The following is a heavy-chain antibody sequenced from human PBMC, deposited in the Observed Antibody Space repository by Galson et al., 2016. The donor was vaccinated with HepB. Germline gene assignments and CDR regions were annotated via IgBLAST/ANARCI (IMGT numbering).Heavy chain of an antibody. D-gene: IGHD4-17*01. J-gene: IGHJ4*02. CDR2: IIPVLSIA. Sequence: SVKVSCKASGGTSSTSTITWVRQAPGQGLEWMGRIIPVLSIANYAQKFQGRVTITADKSKSTAYMELSSLRSEDTAVYYWAGGTVTTSDGDYWGQGTLVTVSS. V-gene: IGHV1-69*02. CDR1: GGTSSTST. CDR3: AGGTVTTSDGDY.